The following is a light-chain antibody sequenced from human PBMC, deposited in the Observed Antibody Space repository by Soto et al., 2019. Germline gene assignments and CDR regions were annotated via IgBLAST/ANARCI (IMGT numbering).Light chain of an antibody. Sequence: QSVLTHPPSLSVSPGQRLTISCTWISSNIGADYDVHWYQQLPGTAPKLLIYANSNRPSGVPDRFSGSKSGISASLAITGLQADDEADYYCKSYESSSLSGFLFGSXTKVTV. CDR1: SSNIGADYD. V-gene: IGLV1-40*01. CDR3: KSYESSSLSGFL. CDR2: ANS. J-gene: IGLJ1*01.